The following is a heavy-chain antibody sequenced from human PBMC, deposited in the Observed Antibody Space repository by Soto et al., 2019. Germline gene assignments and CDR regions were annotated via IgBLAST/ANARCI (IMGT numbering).Heavy chain of an antibody. V-gene: IGHV4-31*03. Sequence: PSETLSLASTVSGGSISSGGYYWSWIRQHPGKGLEWIGYIYYSGSTYYNPSLKSRVTISVDTSKNQFSLKLSSVTAADTAVYYCARDVYGRDDSSGYYYNYYYYGMDVWGQGTTVTVSS. CDR2: IYYSGST. CDR1: GGSISSGGYY. CDR3: ARDVYGRDDSSGYYYNYYYYGMDV. J-gene: IGHJ6*02. D-gene: IGHD3-22*01.